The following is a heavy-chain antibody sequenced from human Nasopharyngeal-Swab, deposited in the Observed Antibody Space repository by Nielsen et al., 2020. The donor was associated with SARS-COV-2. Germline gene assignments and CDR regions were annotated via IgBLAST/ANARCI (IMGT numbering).Heavy chain of an antibody. CDR2: ISYDGSNK. CDR3: ARGRLWFGELLISWFDP. V-gene: IGHV3-30*03. D-gene: IGHD3-10*01. J-gene: IGHJ5*02. Sequence: WIRQPPGKGLEWVAVISYDGSNKYYADSVKGRFTISRDNSKNTLYLQMNSLRAEDTAVYYCARGRLWFGELLISWFDPWGQGTLVTVSS.